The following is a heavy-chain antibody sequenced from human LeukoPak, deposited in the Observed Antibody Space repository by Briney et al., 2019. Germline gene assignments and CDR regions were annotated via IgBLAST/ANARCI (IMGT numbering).Heavy chain of an antibody. D-gene: IGHD5-24*01. V-gene: IGHV3-74*03. CDR2: INGDGGST. CDR1: GLTFSSYW. Sequence: PGGALRLSCAASGLTFSSYWMHWVRQAPGKGLVWVSHINGDGGSTTYADSVKGRFTISRDNAKNTLYLQMNSLRAEDTAVFYCTRSLNYGFDYWGQGTLVTVSS. J-gene: IGHJ4*02. CDR3: TRSLNYGFDY.